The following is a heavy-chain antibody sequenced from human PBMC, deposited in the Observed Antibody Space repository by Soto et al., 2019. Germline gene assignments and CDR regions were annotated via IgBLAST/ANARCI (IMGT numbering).Heavy chain of an antibody. CDR1: GFTFSSYA. Sequence: GGSLRLSCAASGFTFSSYAMHWVRQAPGKGLEWVAVISYDGSNKYYADPVKGRFTISRDNSKNTLYLQMNSLRAEDTAVYYCARDPHSSGWYYYFDYWGQGTLVTVSS. CDR2: ISYDGSNK. V-gene: IGHV3-30-3*01. J-gene: IGHJ4*02. D-gene: IGHD6-19*01. CDR3: ARDPHSSGWYYYFDY.